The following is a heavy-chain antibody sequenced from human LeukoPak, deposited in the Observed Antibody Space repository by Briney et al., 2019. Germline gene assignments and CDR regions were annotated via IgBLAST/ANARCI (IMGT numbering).Heavy chain of an antibody. CDR1: GFIFSNYA. V-gene: IGHV3-23*01. Sequence: PGGSLRLSCVGSGFIFSNYAMNGVRQAPGKGVEGVSPISAAGDVTYHADSVKGRFTISRDNSKNNLFMQMNSLRAEDTAVYYCAKDSLYGDPRDYWGQGTLVTVSS. CDR3: AKDSLYGDPRDY. J-gene: IGHJ4*02. D-gene: IGHD4-17*01. CDR2: ISAAGDVT.